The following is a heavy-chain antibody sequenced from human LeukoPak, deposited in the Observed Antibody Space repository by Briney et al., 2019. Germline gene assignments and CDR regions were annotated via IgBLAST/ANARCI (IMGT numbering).Heavy chain of an antibody. Sequence: GGSLRLSCAASGFTFDDYAMHWVRQAPGKGLEWVSGISWNSGSIGYADSVKGRFTISRDNAKNSLYLQMNSLRAEDTALYYCAKGVRGIAVAGNAFDIWGQGTMVTVSS. J-gene: IGHJ3*02. CDR1: GFTFDDYA. CDR2: ISWNSGSI. D-gene: IGHD6-19*01. V-gene: IGHV3-9*01. CDR3: AKGVRGIAVAGNAFDI.